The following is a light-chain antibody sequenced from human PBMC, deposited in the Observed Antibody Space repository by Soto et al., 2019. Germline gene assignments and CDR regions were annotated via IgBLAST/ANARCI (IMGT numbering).Light chain of an antibody. Sequence: SYELTQPPSVSVSPGQTASITCSGDTWGDKHACWYQQKPGQSPVLVIYQDTKRPSGIPERFSGSTSGNTATLTISGTQAMDEADYYCQAWDSTTVVFGGGTKVTVL. J-gene: IGLJ2*01. V-gene: IGLV3-1*01. CDR2: QDT. CDR3: QAWDSTTVV. CDR1: TWGDKH.